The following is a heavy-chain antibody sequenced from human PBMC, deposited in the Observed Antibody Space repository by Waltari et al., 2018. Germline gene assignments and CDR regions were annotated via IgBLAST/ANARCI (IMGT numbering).Heavy chain of an antibody. J-gene: IGHJ4*02. Sequence: QVQLVQSGAEVKKPGASVRVSCKASGYTFHSSVIHWVRQATGQGLEWMGWMNPNSGDTGYAQKFQGRLTMTRNTSISTAYMELSSLRSEDTAVYYCARVSSIAARRGYYWGQGTLVTVSS. CDR1: GYTFHSSV. V-gene: IGHV1-8*01. D-gene: IGHD6-6*01. CDR3: ARVSSIAARRGYY. CDR2: MNPNSGDT.